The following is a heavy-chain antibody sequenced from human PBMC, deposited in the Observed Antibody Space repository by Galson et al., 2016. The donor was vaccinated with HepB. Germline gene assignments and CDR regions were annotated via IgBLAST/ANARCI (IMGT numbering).Heavy chain of an antibody. J-gene: IGHJ5*02. CDR1: RFTCSSSS. CDR2: IRRTFSTR. CDR3: ARQVTYSGRDWFDP. Sequence: SLRLSSAFSRFTCSSSSMTWGRQAPGKGLDSVSYIRRTFSTRYHAASVKGRFTISRDNAKNSLYLQMNSLRAEDTAVYYCARQVTYSGRDWFDPWGQGALVTVSS. V-gene: IGHV3-48*04. D-gene: IGHD4-11*01.